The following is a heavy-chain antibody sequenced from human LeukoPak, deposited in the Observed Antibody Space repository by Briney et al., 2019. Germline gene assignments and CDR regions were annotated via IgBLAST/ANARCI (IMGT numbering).Heavy chain of an antibody. CDR2: INHSGST. Sequence: PSETLSLTCAVYGGSFSGYYWSWIRQPPGKGLEWIGEINHSGSTNYNPSLKSRVTISVDTSKNQFSLKLSSVTAADTAVYYCARGRITMVLYYGMDVWGRGTTVTVSS. V-gene: IGHV4-34*01. D-gene: IGHD3-10*01. CDR3: ARGRITMVLYYGMDV. CDR1: GGSFSGYY. J-gene: IGHJ6*02.